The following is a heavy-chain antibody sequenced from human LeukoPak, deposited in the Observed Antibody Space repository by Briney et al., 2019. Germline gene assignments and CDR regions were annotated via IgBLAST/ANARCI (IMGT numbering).Heavy chain of an antibody. J-gene: IGHJ4*02. V-gene: IGHV3-21*01. CDR2: INTGSTYI. D-gene: IGHD1-1*01. CDR3: ARVEARPGAGFDH. CDR1: GLTLSLYT. Sequence: GGSLRLSCTASGLTLSLYTMNWVRQAPGKGLEWVSSINTGSTYILYSDSVRGRFTISRDDAQNSVYLQLNTLRDEDTAVYYCARVEARPGAGFDHWGQGTLVTVSS.